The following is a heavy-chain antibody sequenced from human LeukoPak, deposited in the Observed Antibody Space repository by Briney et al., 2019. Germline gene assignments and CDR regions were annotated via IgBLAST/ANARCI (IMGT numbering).Heavy chain of an antibody. J-gene: IGHJ5*02. Sequence: PSETLSLTCTVSGGSMSSYYWSWIRRPPGKGLELIGYMYDSGSTNYNPSLKSRVTISVDTSKNQFSLRMSSVPAADTAVYYCARHGRSYTFDPWGQGVLVTVSS. D-gene: IGHD1-26*01. CDR3: ARHGRSYTFDP. CDR1: GGSMSSYY. V-gene: IGHV4-59*01. CDR2: MYDSGST.